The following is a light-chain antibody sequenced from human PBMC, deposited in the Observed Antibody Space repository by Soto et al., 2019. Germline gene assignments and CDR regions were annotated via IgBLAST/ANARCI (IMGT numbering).Light chain of an antibody. V-gene: IGKV3-20*01. J-gene: IGKJ1*01. CDR1: QSVRSSY. CDR3: HQYGSSSWT. Sequence: EIVLSQSPGTLSLSHRERATLSCRASQSVRSSYLAWYQQKPGQAPRLLIYDASSRATGIPDRFSGSGSGTDFTLTISRLEPEDFAVYYCHQYGSSSWTFGQGTKVDI. CDR2: DAS.